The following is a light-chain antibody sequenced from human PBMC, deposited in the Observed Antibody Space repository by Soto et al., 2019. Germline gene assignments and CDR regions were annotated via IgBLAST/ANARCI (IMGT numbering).Light chain of an antibody. CDR3: QQRSDWPST. Sequence: EIVLTQSPATLSLSPGDRATLSCRASQSVGSYLGWYQQGPGQAPRLLIYDASNRATGIPARFSGSGSGTDFPLTISSLEPEDFAVYYCQQRSDWPSTFGGGTKVEIK. CDR1: QSVGSY. V-gene: IGKV3-11*01. J-gene: IGKJ4*01. CDR2: DAS.